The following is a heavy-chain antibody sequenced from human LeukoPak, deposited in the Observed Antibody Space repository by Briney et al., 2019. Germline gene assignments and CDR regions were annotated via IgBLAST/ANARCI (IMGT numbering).Heavy chain of an antibody. CDR1: GFTFSNAW. CDR2: IKSKTDGGTT. CDR3: TTYYYDSSGYYYFDY. V-gene: IGHV3-15*01. Sequence: GGSLRLSCAASGFTFSNAWMSWVRQAPGKGLEWVGRIKSKTDGGTTDYAAPVKGRFTISRDDSKNTLYLQMNSLKTEDTAVYYCTTYYYDSSGYYYFDYWGQGTLVTASS. J-gene: IGHJ4*02. D-gene: IGHD3-22*01.